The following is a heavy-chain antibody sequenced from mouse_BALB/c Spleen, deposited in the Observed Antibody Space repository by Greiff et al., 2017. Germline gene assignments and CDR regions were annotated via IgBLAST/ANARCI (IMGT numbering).Heavy chain of an antibody. CDR1: GFSLTGYG. D-gene: IGHD2-14*01. CDR2: IWGDGST. V-gene: IGHV2-6-7*01. CDR3: YRYDEAMDY. J-gene: IGHJ4*01. Sequence: QVQLKESGPGLVAPSQSLSITCTVSGFSLTGYGVNWVRQPPGKGLEWLGMIWGDGSTDYNSALKSRLSISKDNSKSQVFLKMNSLQTDDTARYYCYRYDEAMDYWGQGTSVTVSS.